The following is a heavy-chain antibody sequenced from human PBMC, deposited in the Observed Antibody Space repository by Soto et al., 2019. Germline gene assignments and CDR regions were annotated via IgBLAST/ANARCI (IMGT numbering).Heavy chain of an antibody. D-gene: IGHD6-19*01. J-gene: IGHJ4*02. V-gene: IGHV3-64D*08. CDR3: VKDPPREGIAIAVAGTD. CDR2: ISSNGGST. Sequence: PGGSLRLSCSASGFTFSSYAMHWVRQAPGKGLEYVSAISSNGGSTYYADSVKGRFTISRDNSKNTLYLQMSSLRAEDTAVYYCVKDPPREGIAIAVAGTDWGQGTLVTVSS. CDR1: GFTFSSYA.